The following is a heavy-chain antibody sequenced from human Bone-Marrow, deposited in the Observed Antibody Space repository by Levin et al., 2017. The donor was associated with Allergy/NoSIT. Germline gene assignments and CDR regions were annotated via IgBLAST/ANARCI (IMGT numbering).Heavy chain of an antibody. CDR3: TRRGWFWELDDGFDI. Sequence: GESLKISCAASGFTFSSYGLHWVRQAPGKGLEWVAGIWYRGSKEYYADSVKGRFTISRDNSKNTLNLQMSSLRGEDMAVYYCTRRGWFWELDDGFDIWGQGTMVTVS. J-gene: IGHJ3*02. CDR1: GFTFSSYG. CDR2: IWYRGSKE. D-gene: IGHD3-10*01. V-gene: IGHV3-33*01.